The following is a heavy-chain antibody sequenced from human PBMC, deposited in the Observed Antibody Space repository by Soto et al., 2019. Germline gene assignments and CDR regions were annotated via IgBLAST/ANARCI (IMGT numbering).Heavy chain of an antibody. V-gene: IGHV5-51*01. CDR3: ARTYYYDSSGYYYLYYFDY. D-gene: IGHD3-22*01. Sequence: GESLKSSCNGSGYSFTSYWIGWVRQMPWKGLEWMGIIYPGDSDTRYSPSFQGQVTISADKSISTAYLQWSSLKASDTAMYYCARTYYYDSSGYYYLYYFDYWGQGTLVTVSS. J-gene: IGHJ4*02. CDR2: IYPGDSDT. CDR1: GYSFTSYW.